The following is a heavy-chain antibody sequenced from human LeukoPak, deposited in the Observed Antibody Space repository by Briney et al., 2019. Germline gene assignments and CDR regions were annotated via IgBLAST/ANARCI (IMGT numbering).Heavy chain of an antibody. V-gene: IGHV4-59*08. J-gene: IGHJ4*02. CDR1: GGSISGYY. Sequence: SETPSLTCTVSGGSISGYYWSWIRQPPGKGPGWIGYIYYSGSTNYNPSLKSRVTISVDTSKNQFSLKMNSVTAADTAVYYCARLASSGWSHCDYWGQGTLVTVSS. CDR3: ARLASSGWSHCDY. D-gene: IGHD6-19*01. CDR2: IYYSGST.